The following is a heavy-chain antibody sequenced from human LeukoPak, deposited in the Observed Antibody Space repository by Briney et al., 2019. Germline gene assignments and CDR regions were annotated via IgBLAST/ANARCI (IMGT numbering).Heavy chain of an antibody. CDR2: IYHSGST. J-gene: IGHJ4*02. CDR3: ARSVPAAIDYFDY. Sequence: SETLSLTCTLSGYSISSGYYWGWIRPPPGKGLEWIGSIYHSGSTYYNPSLKSRVTISVDTSKNHFSLKLSSVTAADTAVYYCARSVPAAIDYFDYWGQGTLVTVSS. CDR1: GYSISSGYY. D-gene: IGHD2-2*01. V-gene: IGHV4-38-2*02.